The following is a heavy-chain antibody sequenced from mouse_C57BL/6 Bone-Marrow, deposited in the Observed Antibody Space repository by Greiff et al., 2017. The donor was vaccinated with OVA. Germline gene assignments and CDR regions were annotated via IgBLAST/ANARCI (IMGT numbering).Heavy chain of an antibody. CDR2: ISDGGSYS. V-gene: IGHV5-4*01. D-gene: IGHD4-1*01. Sequence: DVQLVESGGGLVKPGGSLKLSCAASGFTFSSYAMSWVRQTPEKRLEWVATISDGGSYSYSPDNVKGRFTISRDNAKNNLYLQMSHLKSEDTAMYYCARDWAFGYWGQGTTLTVSA. J-gene: IGHJ2*01. CDR3: ARDWAFGY. CDR1: GFTFSSYA.